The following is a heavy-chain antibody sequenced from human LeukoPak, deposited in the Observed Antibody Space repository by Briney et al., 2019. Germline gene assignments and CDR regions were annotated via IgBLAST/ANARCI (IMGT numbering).Heavy chain of an antibody. V-gene: IGHV4-59*01. CDR1: GGSISSYY. D-gene: IGHD2-21*01. Sequence: PSETLSLTCTVSGGSISSYYWSWIRQPPGKGLEWIGYIYDSGNTNYNPSLKSRVTISVDTSKNQFSLKVRSVTAADTAVYYCAKGEGDYWGQGTLVTVSA. CDR3: AKGEGDY. CDR2: IYDSGNT. J-gene: IGHJ4*02.